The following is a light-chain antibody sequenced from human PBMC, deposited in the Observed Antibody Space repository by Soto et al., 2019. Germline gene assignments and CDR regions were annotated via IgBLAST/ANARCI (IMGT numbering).Light chain of an antibody. CDR1: NIGRKS. CDR3: QVWHSSSEHVV. Sequence: SYELTQPPSVSVAPGQTARVTCGGNNIGRKSVRWYQQRPGQAPVVVIYNDSDRPSGIPERFSGSTSGNTATLTISRVEAGDEADYSCQVWHSSSEHVVFGGGTKLTVL. V-gene: IGLV3-21*04. CDR2: NDS. J-gene: IGLJ2*01.